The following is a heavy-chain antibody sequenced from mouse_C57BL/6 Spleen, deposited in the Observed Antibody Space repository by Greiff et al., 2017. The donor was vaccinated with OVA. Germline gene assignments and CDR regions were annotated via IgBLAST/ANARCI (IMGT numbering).Heavy chain of an antibody. J-gene: IGHJ2*01. CDR3: TSATSDSGGFDY. CDR1: GYTFTSYW. V-gene: IGHV1-5*01. D-gene: IGHD3-2*02. CDR2: IYPGNSDT. Sequence: VQLQQSGTVLARPGASVKMSCKTSGYTFTSYWMHWVKQRPGQGLEWIGAIYPGNSDTSYNQKFKGKAKLTAVTSASTAYMELSSLTNVDSAVSYCTSATSDSGGFDYWGQGTTLTVSS.